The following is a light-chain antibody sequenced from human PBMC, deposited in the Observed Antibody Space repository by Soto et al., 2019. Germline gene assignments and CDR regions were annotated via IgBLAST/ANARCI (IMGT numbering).Light chain of an antibody. CDR2: GAS. Sequence: EIVLTQSPGTLALSPGEGATLSCRASQSVSKYLAWYQQKPGHAPRLLIYGASSRATGIPDSFSGSGSGTDFTLTISRLEPEDFAVYYCHQYGGSPQTFGQGTKVEIK. CDR1: QSVSKY. J-gene: IGKJ1*01. V-gene: IGKV3-20*01. CDR3: HQYGGSPQT.